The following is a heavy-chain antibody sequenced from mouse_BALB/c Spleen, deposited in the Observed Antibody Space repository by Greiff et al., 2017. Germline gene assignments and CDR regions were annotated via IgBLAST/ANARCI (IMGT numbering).Heavy chain of an antibody. CDR3: AKIGNGNYAMDY. Sequence: EVKLMESGPGLVKPSQSLSLTCTVTGYSITSDYAWNWIRQFPGNKLEWMGYISYSGSTSYNPSLKSRISITRDTSKNQFFLQLNSVTTEDTATYYCAKIGNGNYAMDYWGQGTSVTVSS. CDR2: ISYSGST. CDR1: GYSITSDYA. V-gene: IGHV3-2*02. D-gene: IGHD2-1*01. J-gene: IGHJ4*01.